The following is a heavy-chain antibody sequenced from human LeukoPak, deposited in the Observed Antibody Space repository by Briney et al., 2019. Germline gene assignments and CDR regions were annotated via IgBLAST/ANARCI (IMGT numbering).Heavy chain of an antibody. V-gene: IGHV4-59*01. CDR3: ARTSTGYYFDY. D-gene: IGHD1-14*01. Sequence: SETLSLTCTVSGGSISSYYWSWIRQPPGKGLEWIGYIYYSGSTNYNPSLKSRVTISVDTSKNQFSLKLSSVTAADTAVYYCARTSTGYYFDYWGQGTLVTVSS. CDR1: GGSISSYY. CDR2: IYYSGST. J-gene: IGHJ4*02.